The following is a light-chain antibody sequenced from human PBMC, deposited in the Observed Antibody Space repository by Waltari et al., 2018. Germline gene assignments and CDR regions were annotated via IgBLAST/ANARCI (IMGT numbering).Light chain of an antibody. J-gene: IGLJ2*01. CDR2: AVN. CDR1: SSAVGSDNR. Sequence: QSALTQPPSVSGAPGQSVTISCSGTSSAVGSDNRVSWFQQTPGPAPKLLIYAVNTRPSGVPDRFSGSKSGNTASLTISGLQTEDEADYYCLVWHSTIDHQGVFGGGTKLTVL. V-gene: IGLV2-18*01. CDR3: LVWHSTIDHQGV.